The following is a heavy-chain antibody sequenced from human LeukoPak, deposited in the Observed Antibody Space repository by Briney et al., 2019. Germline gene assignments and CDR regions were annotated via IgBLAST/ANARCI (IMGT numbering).Heavy chain of an antibody. CDR3: ASSYYYYYYYMDV. J-gene: IGHJ6*03. CDR2: IIPIFGTA. V-gene: IGHV1-69*06. D-gene: IGHD6-6*01. Sequence: ASVKVSCKASGYTFTSYAISWVRQAPGQGLEWMGGIIPIFGTANYAQKFQGRVTITADKSTSTAYMELSSLRSEDTAVYYCASSYYYYYYYMDVWGKGTTVTVSS. CDR1: GYTFTSYA.